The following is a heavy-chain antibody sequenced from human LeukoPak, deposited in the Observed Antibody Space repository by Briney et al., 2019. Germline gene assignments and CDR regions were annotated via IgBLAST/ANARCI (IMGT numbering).Heavy chain of an antibody. D-gene: IGHD5-12*01. J-gene: IGHJ4*02. CDR1: GYTFTSYY. Sequence: SVKVSCKASGYTFTSYYMHWVRQAPGQGLEWMGRIIPILGIANYAQKFQGRVTITADKSTSTAYMELSSLRSEDTAVYYCASAGYSGYDFGYWGQGTLVTVSS. CDR2: IIPILGIA. V-gene: IGHV1-69*02. CDR3: ASAGYSGYDFGY.